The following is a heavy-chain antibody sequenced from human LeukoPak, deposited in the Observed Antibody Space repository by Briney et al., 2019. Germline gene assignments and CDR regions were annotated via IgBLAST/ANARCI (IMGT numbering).Heavy chain of an antibody. CDR2: IYYSGST. CDR3: ARCLSRCNNGFDI. CDR1: GASISGYY. D-gene: IGHD2/OR15-2a*01. Sequence: PSETLSLTCTVSGASISGYYWSWIRQPPGKGLEWFGHIYYSGSTTYNPSLKSRVTISVDTSKNQFSLKLSSVTAADTAVYYCARCLSRCNNGFDIRGQGTMVTVSS. J-gene: IGHJ3*02. V-gene: IGHV4-59*01.